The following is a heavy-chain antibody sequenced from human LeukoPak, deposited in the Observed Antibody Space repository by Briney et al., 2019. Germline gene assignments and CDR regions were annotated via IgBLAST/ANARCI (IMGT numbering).Heavy chain of an antibody. J-gene: IGHJ3*01. CDR3: AKDSDIAVAGSDDALDV. CDR2: ISFDGGIE. CDR1: GFTFSSYG. V-gene: IGHV3-30*18. D-gene: IGHD6-19*01. Sequence: GGSLRLSCAASGFTFSSYGMHWVRQTPGKGLEWVVLISFDGGIEYYVDSVKGRFTISRDNSKNTLFLQMNSLRPEDTAVYYCAKDSDIAVAGSDDALDVWGQGTMVTVSS.